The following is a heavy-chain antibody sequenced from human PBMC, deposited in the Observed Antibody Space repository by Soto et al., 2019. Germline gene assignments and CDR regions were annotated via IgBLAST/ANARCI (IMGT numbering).Heavy chain of an antibody. Sequence: QVQLQESGPGLVKPSGTLSLTCAVSGGSISSSNWWSWVRQPPGKGLEWIGEIYHSGSTNYNPSLKSGVTISVDKSKNQSSLKLSSVTAADTAVYYCARDRYDSSGYVIIDAFDIWGQGTMVTVSS. CDR2: IYHSGST. V-gene: IGHV4-4*02. J-gene: IGHJ3*02. CDR1: GGSISSSNW. CDR3: ARDRYDSSGYVIIDAFDI. D-gene: IGHD3-22*01.